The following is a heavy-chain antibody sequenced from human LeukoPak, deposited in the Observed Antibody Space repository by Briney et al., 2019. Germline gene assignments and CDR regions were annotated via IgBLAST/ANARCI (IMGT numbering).Heavy chain of an antibody. V-gene: IGHV1-8*01. J-gene: IGHJ3*02. D-gene: IGHD5-24*01. CDR2: MNPTSGNT. CDR3: TMTSPAGYNLVGAFDT. Sequence: APVKVSCKASGYTFVNYDINWVRQATGQGLEWMGWMNPTSGNTGYAQKLQGRVSMTRDTSISTAYMELSSLTYEDTAVYYCTMTSPAGYNLVGAFDTWGQGTKVTVSS. CDR1: GYTFVNYD.